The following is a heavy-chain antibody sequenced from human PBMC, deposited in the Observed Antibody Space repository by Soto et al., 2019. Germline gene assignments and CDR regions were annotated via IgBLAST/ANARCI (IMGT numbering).Heavy chain of an antibody. D-gene: IGHD2-2*01. CDR2: INPNSGGT. J-gene: IGHJ4*02. CDR1: GYTFTNFD. V-gene: IGHV1-2*02. CDR3: ARGDLGYCSSTSCYSTAYDY. Sequence: ASVKVSCKASGYTFTNFDVNWVRQAPGQGLEWMGWINPNSGGTNYAQNFQGRVTMTRDTSISTAYMELSRLRSDDTAVYYCARGDLGYCSSTSCYSTAYDYWGQGTLVTVSS.